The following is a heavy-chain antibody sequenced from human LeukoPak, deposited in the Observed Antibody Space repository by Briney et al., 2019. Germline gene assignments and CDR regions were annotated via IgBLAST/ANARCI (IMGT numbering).Heavy chain of an antibody. J-gene: IGHJ3*02. CDR2: IYYSGST. CDR1: GGSISSYY. CDR3: ARGSSGFNGGAFDI. D-gene: IGHD6-19*01. Sequence: SVTLSLTCTVSGGSISSYYWSWIRQPPGKGLEWIGYIYYSGSTNYNPSLKSRVTISVDTSKNQFSLKLSSVTAADTAVYYCARGSSGFNGGAFDIWGQGTMVTVSS. V-gene: IGHV4-59*01.